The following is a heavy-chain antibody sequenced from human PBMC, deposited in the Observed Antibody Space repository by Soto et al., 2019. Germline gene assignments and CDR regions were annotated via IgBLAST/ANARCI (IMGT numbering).Heavy chain of an antibody. V-gene: IGHV4-59*02. Sequence: QVQLQESGPGQVTPSETLSLTCSFSGDSVTSHYLTWIRQSPEKGLEWIGYMHYTGFSHYNPSLKSRLTISVDRAKNQFPLQLTSVTVADPAVYYCATSYGNARYTYWGQGTQVTVSS. CDR3: ATSYGNARYTY. J-gene: IGHJ4*02. D-gene: IGHD4-4*01. CDR1: GDSVTSHY. CDR2: MHYTGFS.